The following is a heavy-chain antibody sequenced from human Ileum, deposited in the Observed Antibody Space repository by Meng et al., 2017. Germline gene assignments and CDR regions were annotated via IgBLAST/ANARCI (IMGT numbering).Heavy chain of an antibody. CDR3: ARGGVAARLGT. CDR2: ISHSGST. J-gene: IGHJ4*02. CDR1: GGSFSGYY. V-gene: IGHV4-34*02. Sequence: QWELTPWGAGLLKPSEPLSLTCAANGGSFSGYYWSWIRQPPGKGLEWIGEISHSGSTHYNPSLKSRLTISVDTSNHQFSLKLNSVTAADTAVYYCARGGVAARLGTWGQGALVTVSS. D-gene: IGHD6-6*01.